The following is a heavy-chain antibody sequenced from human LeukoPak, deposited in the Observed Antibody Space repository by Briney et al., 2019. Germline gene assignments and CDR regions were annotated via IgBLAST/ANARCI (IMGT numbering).Heavy chain of an antibody. Sequence: ASVKVSCKASGYTFTSYDLSWVRQAPGQGLEWMEWISAHNGNTNYAQKFQGRVTMTTDTSTSTASMEVRSLRSDDTAVYYCARAGIGYCGSTSCYEFDYWGQGTLVTVSS. V-gene: IGHV1-18*01. J-gene: IGHJ4*02. CDR1: GYTFTSYD. D-gene: IGHD2-2*01. CDR3: ARAGIGYCGSTSCYEFDY. CDR2: ISAHNGNT.